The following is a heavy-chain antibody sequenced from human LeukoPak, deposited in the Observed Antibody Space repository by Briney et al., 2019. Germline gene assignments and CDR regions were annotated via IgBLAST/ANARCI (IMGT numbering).Heavy chain of an antibody. CDR1: GYTFTGYY. CDR3: ASFLFTVASSGDY. Sequence: GASVKVSCKASGYTFTGYYMHWVQQAPGQGLEWMGWINPNSGGTNYAQKFQGRVTMTRDTSISTAYMELSRLRSDDTAVYYCASFLFTVASSGDYWGQGTLVTVSS. J-gene: IGHJ4*02. CDR2: INPNSGGT. V-gene: IGHV1-2*02. D-gene: IGHD4-23*01.